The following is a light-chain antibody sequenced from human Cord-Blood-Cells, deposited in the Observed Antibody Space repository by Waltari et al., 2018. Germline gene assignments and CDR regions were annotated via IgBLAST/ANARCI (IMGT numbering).Light chain of an antibody. J-gene: IGLJ2*01. V-gene: IGLV2-23*01. CDR3: CSYAGSNVV. CDR2: QGS. CDR1: SRDVGSYKL. Sequence: QSALTQPASVSGSPGQSITISCTAPSRDVGSYKLLSWYQQPPGKPPTLMCYQGSRRSSGVSNRFSGSKSGNTASLTISGLQAEDEDDYYCCSYAGSNVVFGGGTKLTVL.